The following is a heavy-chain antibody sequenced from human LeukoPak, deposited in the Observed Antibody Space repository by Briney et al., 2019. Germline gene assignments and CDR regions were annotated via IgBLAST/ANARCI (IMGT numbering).Heavy chain of an antibody. Sequence: PGGSLRLSCAASGFTFSLYNMNWVRQAPGKGLEWVSQISASETSIKYADSVRGRFTISRDNVKNSVYLRMNSLRAEDTAIYYCVRDNLENQWLERSYWGQGTLVTVSS. CDR2: ISASETSI. CDR1: GFTFSLYN. J-gene: IGHJ4*02. V-gene: IGHV3-48*03. D-gene: IGHD6-19*01. CDR3: VRDNLENQWLERSY.